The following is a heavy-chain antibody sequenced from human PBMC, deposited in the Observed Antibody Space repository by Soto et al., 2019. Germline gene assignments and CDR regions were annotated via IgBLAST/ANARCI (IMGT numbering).Heavy chain of an antibody. D-gene: IGHD3-10*02. V-gene: IGHV3-48*01. CDR3: FFFQAEDGIRDVRSVSAFLLNRSSDL. CDR2: ISSSSSTI. J-gene: IGHJ2*01. Sequence: KGLEWVSYISSSSSTIYYADSVKGRFTISRDNAKNSLYLQMNSLRAEDTAVYYCFFFQAEDGIRDVRSVSAFLLNRSSDL.